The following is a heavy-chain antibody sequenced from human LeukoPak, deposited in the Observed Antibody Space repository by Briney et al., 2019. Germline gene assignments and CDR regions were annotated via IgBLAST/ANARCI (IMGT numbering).Heavy chain of an antibody. CDR3: AIALGAHSFDY. Sequence: GGSRRLSCAASGFTFSNYWMIWLRQPPEKEQEWVSNIKQDGSETYYVDSVRGRFSISRDNAKNSLYVQMNSLRAEDTAVYYCAIALGAHSFDYWGQGTLVTVSS. V-gene: IGHV3-7*05. CDR1: GFTFSNYW. D-gene: IGHD1-26*01. CDR2: IKQDGSET. J-gene: IGHJ4*02.